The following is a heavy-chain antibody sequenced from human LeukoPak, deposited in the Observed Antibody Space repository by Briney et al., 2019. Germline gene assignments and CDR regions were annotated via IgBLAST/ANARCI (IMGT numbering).Heavy chain of an antibody. CDR1: GFTVSTHY. CDR2: IYSGGST. D-gene: IGHD5-18*01. J-gene: IGHJ4*02. CDR3: ARDRNTYGYVFRDY. Sequence: PGGSLRLSCAASGFTVSTHYMSWVRQAPGKGPDWVSAIYSGGSTYYADSVKGRFIISRDNSKNTLYLQMNSLRVEDTAVYYCARDRNTYGYVFRDYWGQGTLVTVSS. V-gene: IGHV3-66*01.